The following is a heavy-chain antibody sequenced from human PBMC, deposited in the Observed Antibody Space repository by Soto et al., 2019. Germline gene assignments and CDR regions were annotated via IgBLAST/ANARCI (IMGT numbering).Heavy chain of an antibody. V-gene: IGHV4-59*01. J-gene: IGHJ3*02. CDR2: ISHSGST. D-gene: IGHD1-26*01. Sequence: SETLSLTCSASGASMKNYFWNWIRQAPGKGLEWIGQISHSGSTNYNPSLQSRVAISVDTSKIQFSLTLSSVTAAETAAYYCARTVWALNAFDIWGQGTVVTASS. CDR3: ARTVWALNAFDI. CDR1: GASMKNYF.